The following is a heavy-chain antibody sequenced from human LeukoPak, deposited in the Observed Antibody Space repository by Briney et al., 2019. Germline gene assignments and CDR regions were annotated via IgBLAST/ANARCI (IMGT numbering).Heavy chain of an antibody. Sequence: ASVKVSCKASGGTFSSYAISWVRQAPGQGLEWMGGIIPIFGTANYAQKFQGRVTITTDESTSTACMELSSLRSEDTAVYYCARASYYYDSSGYYSGVDFDYWGQGTLVTVSS. D-gene: IGHD3-22*01. V-gene: IGHV1-69*05. J-gene: IGHJ4*02. CDR1: GGTFSSYA. CDR2: IIPIFGTA. CDR3: ARASYYYDSSGYYSGVDFDY.